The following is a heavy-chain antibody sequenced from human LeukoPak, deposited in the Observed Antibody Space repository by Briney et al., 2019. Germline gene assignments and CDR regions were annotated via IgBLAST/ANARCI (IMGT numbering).Heavy chain of an antibody. V-gene: IGHV1-18*01. CDR3: AIDYYDSSGYWGVDY. D-gene: IGHD3-22*01. CDR2: ISAYNGNT. CDR1: GYTFTSYG. J-gene: IGHJ4*02. Sequence: VASVKVSYRACGYTFTSYGISWVRQAPGQGLEWMGWISAYNGNTNSAQKLQGRVTLTPDTSTSTAYMELRSLRSDDTAVYYCAIDYYDSSGYWGVDYWGQGTLVTVSS.